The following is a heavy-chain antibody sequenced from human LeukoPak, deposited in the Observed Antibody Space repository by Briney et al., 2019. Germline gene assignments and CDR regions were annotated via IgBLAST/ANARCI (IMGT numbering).Heavy chain of an antibody. V-gene: IGHV3-74*01. CDR2: VNTDGSST. D-gene: IGHD7-27*01. CDR1: GFTFTSCW. J-gene: IGHJ4*02. CDR3: AREEGGRLGIDYYFDY. Sequence: GGSLRLSCATSGFTFTSCWLHWVRQAPGKGLVWVSRVNTDGSSTAYADSVKGRFTISRDNAKNTLYLQMNSLRAEDTAVYYCAREEGGRLGIDYYFDYWGQGTLVTVSS.